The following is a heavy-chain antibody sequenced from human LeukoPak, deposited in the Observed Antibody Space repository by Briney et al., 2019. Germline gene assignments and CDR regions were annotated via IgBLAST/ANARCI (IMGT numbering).Heavy chain of an antibody. Sequence: GGSLRLSCAASGFTFSSYAMSWVRQAPGKGLEWVSAISGSGGSTYYADSVKGRFTISRDNSKNTLYLQMNSLRAEDTAVYYCAKVGTMVRGVIASAHYYGMDVWGQGTTVTVSS. V-gene: IGHV3-23*01. CDR1: GFTFSSYA. J-gene: IGHJ6*02. CDR2: ISGSGGST. CDR3: AKVGTMVRGVIASAHYYGMDV. D-gene: IGHD3-10*01.